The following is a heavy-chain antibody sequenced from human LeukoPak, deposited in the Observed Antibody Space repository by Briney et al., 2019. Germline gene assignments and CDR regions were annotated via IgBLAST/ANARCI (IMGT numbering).Heavy chain of an antibody. J-gene: IGHJ4*02. CDR1: GGSVSSGSYY. CDR3: AGSIAAAGTPYDH. Sequence: SETLSLTCTVSGGSVSSGSYYWSWIRQPPGKGLEWIGYIYYSGSTNYNPSLKSRVTISVDTSKNQFSLKLSSVTAADTAVYYCAGSIAAAGTPYDHWGQGTLVTVSS. V-gene: IGHV4-61*01. D-gene: IGHD6-13*01. CDR2: IYYSGST.